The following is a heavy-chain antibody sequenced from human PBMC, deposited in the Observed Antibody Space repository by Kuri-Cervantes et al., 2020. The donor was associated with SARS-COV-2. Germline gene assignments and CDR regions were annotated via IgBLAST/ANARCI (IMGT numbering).Heavy chain of an antibody. V-gene: IGHV3-30-3*01. J-gene: IGHJ6*02. CDR3: ARDLRPLELYYYYGMDV. CDR2: ISYDGSNK. Sequence: GGSLRLSCAASGFTFSSYAMHWVRQAPGKGLEWVAVISYDGSNKYYADSVKGRFTISRDNSKNTLYLQMNSLRDEDTAVYYCARDLRPLELYYYYGMDVWGQGTTVTVSS. D-gene: IGHD4-17*01. CDR1: GFTFSSYA.